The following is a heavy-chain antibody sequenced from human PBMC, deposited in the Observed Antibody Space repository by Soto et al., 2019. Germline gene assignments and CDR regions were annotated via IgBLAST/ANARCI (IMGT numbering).Heavy chain of an antibody. V-gene: IGHV1-18*04. CDR1: GYTFTSYG. CDR3: ARDLRSRFDSPRTFQH. J-gene: IGHJ1*01. CDR2: ISAYNGNT. D-gene: IGHD4-17*01. Sequence: QVQLVQSGAEVKKPGASVKVSCKASGYTFTSYGISWVRQAPGQGLEWMGWISAYNGNTNYAQRLQGRVTMTTDTSTSTAYMELRSLRSDDTAVYYCARDLRSRFDSPRTFQHWGQGTLVTVSS.